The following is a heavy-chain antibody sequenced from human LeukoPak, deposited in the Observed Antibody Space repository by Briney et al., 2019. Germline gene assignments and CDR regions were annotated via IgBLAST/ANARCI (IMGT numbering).Heavy chain of an antibody. CDR1: GFPFIEYS. V-gene: IGHV3-48*01. D-gene: IGHD1-1*01. J-gene: IGHJ4*02. CDR3: AGDHNYAFDN. CDR2: IGIDSGNT. Sequence: GGSLRLSCTASGFPFIEYSMNWVRQAPGKGLEWISYIGIDSGNTKYADSVRGRFTISADKAKNSLYLQMNSLRVEDTAVYYCAGDHNYAFDNWGQGTLVSVAS.